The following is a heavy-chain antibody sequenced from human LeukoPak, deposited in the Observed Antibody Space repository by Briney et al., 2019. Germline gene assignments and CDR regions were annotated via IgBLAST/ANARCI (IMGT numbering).Heavy chain of an antibody. V-gene: IGHV4-34*01. Sequence: SETLSLTCAVYGGSFSGYYWSWIRQPPGKGLEWIGEINHSGSTNYNPSLKSRVTISVDTSKNQFSLKLSPVTAADTAVYYCARAPQSDYGTHWYFDLWGRGTLVTVSS. CDR2: INHSGST. CDR1: GGSFSGYY. CDR3: ARAPQSDYGTHWYFDL. J-gene: IGHJ2*01. D-gene: IGHD4-17*01.